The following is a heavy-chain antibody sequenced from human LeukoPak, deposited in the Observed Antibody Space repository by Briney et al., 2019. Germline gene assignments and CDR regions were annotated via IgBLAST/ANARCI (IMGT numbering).Heavy chain of an antibody. CDR2: IWYDGSNK. CDR1: GFTFSDSA. J-gene: IGHJ3*02. CDR3: AKTGSKTTPDAFDI. D-gene: IGHD2-15*01. Sequence: PGGSLRLSCAASGFTFSDSAMHWVRQAPGKGLEWVAVIWYDGSNKNYADSVKGRFTISRDNSKNTLYLQMNSLRAEDTAVYYCAKTGSKTTPDAFDIWGQGTMVTVSS. V-gene: IGHV3-33*06.